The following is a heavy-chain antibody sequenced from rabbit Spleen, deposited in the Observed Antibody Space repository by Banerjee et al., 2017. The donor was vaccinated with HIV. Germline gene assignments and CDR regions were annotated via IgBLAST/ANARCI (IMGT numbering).Heavy chain of an antibody. CDR2: IDVSSRST. J-gene: IGHJ4*01. V-gene: IGHV1S45*01. CDR1: GLDVSSSYW. CDR3: ARDASGREDFNL. Sequence: QEQLLESGGDLVKPGASLTLTCTASGLDVSSSYWICWVRQAPGKGLEWIACIDVSSRSTQHASWAKGRFTISKTSSTTVTLQMTSLTAADTATYFCARDASGREDFNLWGPGTLVTVS.